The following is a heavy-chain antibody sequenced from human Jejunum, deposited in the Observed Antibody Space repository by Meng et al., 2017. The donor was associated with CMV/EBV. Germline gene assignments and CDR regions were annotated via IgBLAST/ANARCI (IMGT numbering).Heavy chain of an antibody. Sequence: VQRQESGPGLVKPSETLSLTCAVSGGSISTYYWSWIRQPPGKGLEWIGNNYYSGSTNYNPSLASRVTISVDSSKNQFSLKLSSVTAADTAVYYCVRHQNGGTYPLDYWGQGTLVTVSS. CDR2: NYYSGST. CDR3: VRHQNGGTYPLDY. CDR1: GGSISTYY. J-gene: IGHJ4*02. D-gene: IGHD3-16*02. V-gene: IGHV4-59*08.